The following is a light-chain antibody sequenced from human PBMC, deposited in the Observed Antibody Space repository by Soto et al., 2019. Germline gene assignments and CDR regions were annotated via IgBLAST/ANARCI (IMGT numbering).Light chain of an antibody. Sequence: DIQMTQSPSSLSASVGDRVTITCRASQSISTYLNWYQQKRGEAPNLLIYTASTLQSGVPSRLSGSGSGTDFTLTISSLRPEDFATYYCEQSYSTPPTFGRGTKLEIK. CDR2: TAS. V-gene: IGKV1-39*01. CDR1: QSISTY. CDR3: EQSYSTPPT. J-gene: IGKJ2*01.